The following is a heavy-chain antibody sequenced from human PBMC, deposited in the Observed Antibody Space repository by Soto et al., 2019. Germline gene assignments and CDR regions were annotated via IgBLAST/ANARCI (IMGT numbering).Heavy chain of an antibody. D-gene: IGHD3-22*01. J-gene: IGHJ6*02. Sequence: GGSLRLSCAASGFTVSTNYMSWVRQAPGEGLEWVSVIYSGGSTYYADSVKGRFTISRDNSKNTLYLQMNSLRAEDTAVYYCAKDCRVVAIEYYYYGMDVWGQGTTVTVS. CDR1: GFTVSTNY. V-gene: IGHV3-66*02. CDR3: AKDCRVVAIEYYYYGMDV. CDR2: IYSGGST.